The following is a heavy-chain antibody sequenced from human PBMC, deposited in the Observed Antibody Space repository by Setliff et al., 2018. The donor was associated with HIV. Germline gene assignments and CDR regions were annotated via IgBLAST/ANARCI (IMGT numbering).Heavy chain of an antibody. CDR2: IYYSGST. CDR3: ARRTGELDYYYDSGGYHPFDY. Sequence: PSETLSLTCTVSGGSISSYYWSWIRQPPGRGLEWIGYIYYSGSTNYNPSLKSRVTISVDTSKNQFSLKLSSVTAADTAVYYCARRTGELDYYYDSGGYHPFDYWGQGILVTVSS. J-gene: IGHJ4*02. CDR1: GGSISSYY. D-gene: IGHD3-22*01. V-gene: IGHV4-59*08.